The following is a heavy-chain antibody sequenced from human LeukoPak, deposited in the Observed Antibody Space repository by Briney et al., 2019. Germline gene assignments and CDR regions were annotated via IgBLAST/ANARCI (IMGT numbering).Heavy chain of an antibody. Sequence: GGSLRLSCAASGFTFSSYGMHWVRQAPGKGLEWVAVISYDGSNKYYVDSVKGRFTISRDNSKNTLYLQMNSLRAEDTAVYYCAKGRIAAAGTRRLYNWFDPWGQGTLVTVSS. D-gene: IGHD6-13*01. J-gene: IGHJ5*02. CDR3: AKGRIAAAGTRRLYNWFDP. CDR2: ISYDGSNK. CDR1: GFTFSSYG. V-gene: IGHV3-30*18.